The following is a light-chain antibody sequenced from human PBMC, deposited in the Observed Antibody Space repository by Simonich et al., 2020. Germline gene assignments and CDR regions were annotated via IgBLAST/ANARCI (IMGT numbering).Light chain of an antibody. CDR2: DVI. CDR3: SSYTSSSTLVV. J-gene: IGLJ2*01. CDR1: SRDVCGYNY. V-gene: IGLV2-14*03. Sequence: QSALTQPPSASGSPGHSVTISCPVTSRDVCGYNYVYWYQQHPGKAPKLMIYDVIDRPSGVSNRFSGSKYGDTAYLTISGVQAEDEADYYCSSYTSSSTLVVFGGGTKLTVL.